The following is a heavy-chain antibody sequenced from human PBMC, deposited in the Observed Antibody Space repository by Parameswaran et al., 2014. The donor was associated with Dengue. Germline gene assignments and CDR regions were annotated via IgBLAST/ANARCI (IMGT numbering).Heavy chain of an antibody. V-gene: IGHV3-30-3*01. CDR3: ARDYDSSGYLDY. D-gene: IGHD3-22*01. CDR2: ISYDGSNK. Sequence: WIRPAPRKGLEWVAVISYDGSNKYYADSVKGRFTISRDNSKNTLYLQMNSLRAEDTAVYYCARDYDSSGYLDYWGQGTLVTVSS. J-gene: IGHJ4*02.